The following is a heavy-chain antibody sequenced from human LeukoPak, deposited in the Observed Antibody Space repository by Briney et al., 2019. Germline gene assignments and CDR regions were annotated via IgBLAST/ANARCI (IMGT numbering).Heavy chain of an antibody. Sequence: SVKLSCTASGGTFSSYAIRWVRQAPGQGLEWMGRIIPIFGTANYAQKFQGRVTITADKSTSTAYMELSSLRSEDTAVYYCARDLGLVRTGYFDYWGQGTLVTVSS. V-gene: IGHV1-69*06. CDR3: ARDLGLVRTGYFDY. D-gene: IGHD6-19*01. CDR2: IIPIFGTA. J-gene: IGHJ4*02. CDR1: GGTFSSYA.